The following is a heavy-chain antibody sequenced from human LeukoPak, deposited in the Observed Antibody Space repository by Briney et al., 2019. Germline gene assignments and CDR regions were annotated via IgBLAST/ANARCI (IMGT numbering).Heavy chain of an antibody. CDR3: AREILYDSTGYYL. CDR2: IFYSGST. D-gene: IGHD3-22*01. V-gene: IGHV4-39*07. CDR1: GDSISSNSYS. J-gene: IGHJ4*02. Sequence: SETLSLTCTVSGDSISSNSYSWGWIRQPPGKGLEWIGSIFYSGSTYYNSSLKSRVTISVDTSKNQFSLNLRSVTAADTAVYYCAREILYDSTGYYLWGQGTLVTVSS.